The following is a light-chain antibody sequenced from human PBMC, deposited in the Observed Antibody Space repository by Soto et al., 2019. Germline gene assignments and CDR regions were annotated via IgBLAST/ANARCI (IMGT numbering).Light chain of an antibody. CDR2: GAS. CDR3: QQYGTSPWT. J-gene: IGKJ1*01. Sequence: DIVLTQSPGTLSLSVGERATLPCRASQSVKSSYLAWYQHKPGQAPRLLIYGASSRATGTPDRFSGSGSGTDFTLTISSLEPEDFAVYYCQQYGTSPWTFGQGTKVDIK. CDR1: QSVKSSY. V-gene: IGKV3-20*01.